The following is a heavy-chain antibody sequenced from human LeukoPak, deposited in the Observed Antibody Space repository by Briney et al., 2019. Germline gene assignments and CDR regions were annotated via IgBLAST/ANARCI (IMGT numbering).Heavy chain of an antibody. CDR1: GFTFGDYN. CDR3: TRGQKDPYGPEFDS. CDR2: IRAKVHDGTA. J-gene: IGHJ4*02. V-gene: IGHV3-49*04. D-gene: IGHD3-10*01. Sequence: GGSLRLSCTASGFTFGDYNMNWVRQAPGKGLEWVGYIRAKVHDGTAGYAASVKGRFTISRDDSTSIAYLEMTSLKSEDTAVYYCTRGQKDPYGPEFDSWGQGTLVTVSS.